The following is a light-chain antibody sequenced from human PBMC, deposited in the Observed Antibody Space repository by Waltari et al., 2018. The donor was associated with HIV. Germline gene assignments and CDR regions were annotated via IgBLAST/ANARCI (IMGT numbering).Light chain of an antibody. J-gene: IGLJ2*01. CDR3: QSADISGTPV. Sequence: HELTQPPSVSVSPGQTARTTCSGDALPKQDAFWYQQKSGQAPVLVIYKDSERPSGIPERFSGSSSGTTVILTINGVQAEDGADYYCQSADISGTPVFGGGTKLTVL. V-gene: IGLV3-25*03. CDR1: ALPKQD. CDR2: KDS.